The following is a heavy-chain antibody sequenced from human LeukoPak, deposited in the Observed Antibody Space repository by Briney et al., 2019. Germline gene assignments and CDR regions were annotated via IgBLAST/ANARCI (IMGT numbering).Heavy chain of an antibody. J-gene: IGHJ5*02. V-gene: IGHV1-18*01. Sequence: ASVKVSCKASGYTFTSYGISWVRQAPGQGLEWMGWISAYNGNTNYAQKFQGRVTMTTDTSTSTAYMELRSLRSDDTAVYYCATVERGRGGNWFDPWGQGTLVTVSS. CDR1: GYTFTSYG. CDR2: ISAYNGNT. D-gene: IGHD3-10*01. CDR3: ATVERGRGGNWFDP.